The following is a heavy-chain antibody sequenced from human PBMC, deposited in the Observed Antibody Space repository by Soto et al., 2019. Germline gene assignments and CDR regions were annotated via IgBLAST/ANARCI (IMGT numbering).Heavy chain of an antibody. CDR1: GFTFSSYS. J-gene: IGHJ3*02. V-gene: IGHV3-48*02. D-gene: IGHD5-12*01. CDR3: ARSPHVEMATIPVAFDI. CDR2: ISSSSSTI. Sequence: GGSLRLSCAASGFTFSSYSMNWVRQAPGKGLEWVSYISSSSSTIYYADSVKGRFTISRDNAKNSLYLQMNSLRDEDTAVYYCARSPHVEMATIPVAFDIWGQGTMVTVSS.